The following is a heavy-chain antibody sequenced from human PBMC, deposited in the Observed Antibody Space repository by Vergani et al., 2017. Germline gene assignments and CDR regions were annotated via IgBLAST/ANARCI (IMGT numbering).Heavy chain of an antibody. Sequence: QVQLQESGPGLVKPSQTLSLTCTVSGGSISSGSYYWSWIRQPAGKGLEWIGRIYTSGSTNYNPSLKSRVTISVDTSKNQFSLKLSSVTAADTAVYYCARSSSLLLSYYYMDVWGKGTTVTVSS. V-gene: IGHV4-61*02. D-gene: IGHD2-15*01. CDR1: GGSISSGSYY. CDR3: ARSSSLLLSYYYMDV. CDR2: IYTSGST. J-gene: IGHJ6*03.